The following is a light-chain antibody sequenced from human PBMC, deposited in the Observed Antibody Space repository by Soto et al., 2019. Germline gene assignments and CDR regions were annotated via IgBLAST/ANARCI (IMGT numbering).Light chain of an antibody. CDR3: CSYAGRYTYV. CDR2: DVT. Sequence: QSALTQPRSVSGYPGQSVTISCTGTSSDVGGYNSVSWYQQHPGKAPKLMIYDVTKRPSGVPDRLSGSKSGNTASLTISGLQAEHEADYYCCSYAGRYTYVFGTGTKVTVL. J-gene: IGLJ1*01. CDR1: SSDVGGYNS. V-gene: IGLV2-11*01.